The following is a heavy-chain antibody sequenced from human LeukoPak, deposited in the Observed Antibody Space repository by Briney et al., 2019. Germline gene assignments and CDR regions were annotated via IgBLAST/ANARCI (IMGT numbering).Heavy chain of an antibody. CDR1: GCTFSDYW. V-gene: IGHV3-7*01. J-gene: IGHJ4*02. CDR2: IKQDGPQK. D-gene: IGHD1-26*01. CDR3: AIGRYGFHY. Sequence: EGSLRLSWAAAGCTFSDYWRSWVRQAAGKGLEWVANIKQDGPQKYYVDSVNGRFTISRDNAKNSLYLQMNSLIAEDTAVYYCAIGRYGFHYWGQGTLVTVSS.